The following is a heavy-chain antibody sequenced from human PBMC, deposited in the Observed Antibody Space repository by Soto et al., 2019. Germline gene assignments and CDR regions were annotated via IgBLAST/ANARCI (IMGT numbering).Heavy chain of an antibody. V-gene: IGHV1-69*01. CDR2: IIPILEAT. CDR1: GGTFSDFT. CDR3: STSYVGNECQPNRAFYYFGWDV. J-gene: IGHJ6*02. D-gene: IGHD2-2*01. Sequence: QVQLVQSGAEVRKPGSSVKVSCRASGGTFSDFTVTWVRQAPGQGLEWMGGIIPILEATKYAQTFQDRVTFTADESTSTVFMELSSLRSEDAAVYFCSTSYVGNECQPNRAFYYFGWDVWGQGTTVTVSS.